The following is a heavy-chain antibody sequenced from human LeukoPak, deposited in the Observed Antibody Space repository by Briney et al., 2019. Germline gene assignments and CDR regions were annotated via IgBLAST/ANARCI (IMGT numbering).Heavy chain of an antibody. D-gene: IGHD6-13*01. CDR1: GGSISSGGYY. V-gene: IGHV4-31*03. Sequence: SETLSLTCTVSGGSISSGGYYWSWIRQHPGKILEWIGYIYYSGSTYYNPSLKSRVTISVDTSKNQFSLKLSSVTAADTAVYYRARGEYSSSWYDYWGQGTLVTVSS. CDR2: IYYSGST. CDR3: ARGEYSSSWYDY. J-gene: IGHJ4*02.